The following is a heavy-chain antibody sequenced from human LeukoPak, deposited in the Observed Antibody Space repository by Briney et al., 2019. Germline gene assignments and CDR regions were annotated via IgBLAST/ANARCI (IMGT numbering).Heavy chain of an antibody. D-gene: IGHD1-1*01. Sequence: PGGSLRLSCAASGFTFDDYAMHWVRQAPGKGMEWVSGISWNSGSIGYADSVKGRFTISRDNAKNSLYLQMNSLRAEDTALYYCAKDTAGTTYDYFDYWGQGALVTVSS. CDR2: ISWNSGSI. CDR3: AKDTAGTTYDYFDY. V-gene: IGHV3-9*01. CDR1: GFTFDDYA. J-gene: IGHJ4*02.